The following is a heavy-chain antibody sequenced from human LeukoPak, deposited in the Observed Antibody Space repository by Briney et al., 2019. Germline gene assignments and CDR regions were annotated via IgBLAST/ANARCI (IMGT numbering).Heavy chain of an antibody. J-gene: IGHJ4*02. CDR1: GYTFTSYY. Sequence: ASVKVSCKASGYTFTSYYMHWVRQAPGQGLEWMGIINPTTRSTSYAQKFQGRVTMTRDTSTSTVYMQLSSLRSEDTAVYYCARDPPLGLGTPEYYFDYWGQGTLVTVSS. CDR3: ARDPPLGLGTPEYYFDY. D-gene: IGHD3-16*01. V-gene: IGHV1-46*01. CDR2: INPTTRST.